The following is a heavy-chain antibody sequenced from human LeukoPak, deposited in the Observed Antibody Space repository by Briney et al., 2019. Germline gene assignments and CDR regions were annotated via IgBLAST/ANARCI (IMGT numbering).Heavy chain of an antibody. CDR1: RFTFSDYY. J-gene: IGHJ4*02. Sequence: GGSLRLSCAASRFTFSDYYMSWIRQAPGKGLEWVSYISSSGSTIYYADSVKGRFTTSRDNAKNSLYLQMNSLRAEDTAVYYCARVGTIAAAGTVDYWGQGTLVTVSS. D-gene: IGHD6-13*01. CDR2: ISSSGSTI. V-gene: IGHV3-11*01. CDR3: ARVGTIAAAGTVDY.